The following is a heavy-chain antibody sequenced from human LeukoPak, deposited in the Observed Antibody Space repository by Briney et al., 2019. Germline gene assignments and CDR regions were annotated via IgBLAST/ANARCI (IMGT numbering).Heavy chain of an antibody. CDR3: AKGPHYALDY. CDR2: ISGSGGST. V-gene: IGHV3-23*01. Sequence: GGSLRLSCAASGFTFRSYAMTWVRQAPGKGLEWVSAISGSGGSTHYADSVKGRFTISRDNFKNILYLQMNSLRVEDTAVYFCAKGPHYALDYWGQGTLVTVSS. J-gene: IGHJ4*02. D-gene: IGHD4-17*01. CDR1: GFTFRSYA.